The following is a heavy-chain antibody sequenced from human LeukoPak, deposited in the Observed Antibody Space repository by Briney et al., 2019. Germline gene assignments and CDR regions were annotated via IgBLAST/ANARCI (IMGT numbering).Heavy chain of an antibody. CDR3: AREPYGSGDV. V-gene: IGHV3-66*01. CDR2: IYSDGST. Sequence: GGSLRLSCAASGFIVSNNYMSWVRQAPGKGLEWVSLIYSDGSTYYADSVKGRFTISRDNSKNTLYLQTNSLRAEDTALYYCAREPYGSGDVWGQGTTVTVSS. J-gene: IGHJ6*02. D-gene: IGHD3-10*01. CDR1: GFIVSNNY.